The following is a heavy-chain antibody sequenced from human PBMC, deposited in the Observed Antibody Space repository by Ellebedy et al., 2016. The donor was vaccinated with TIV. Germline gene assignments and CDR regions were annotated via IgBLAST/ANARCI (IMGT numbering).Heavy chain of an antibody. CDR1: GFTFSSYW. V-gene: IGHV3-7*03. CDR2: IKQDGSEK. CDR3: AKDRVPDGRWNFDF. Sequence: PGGSLRLSCAASGFTFSSYWMSWVRQAPGKGLEWVANIKQDGSEKYYVDSVKGRFTISRDNAKNSLYLQMNSLRAEDTAVYYCAKDRVPDGRWNFDFWGQGTLVTVSS. D-gene: IGHD1-1*01. J-gene: IGHJ4*02.